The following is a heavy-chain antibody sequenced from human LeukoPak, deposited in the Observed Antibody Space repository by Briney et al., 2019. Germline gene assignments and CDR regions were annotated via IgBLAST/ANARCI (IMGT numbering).Heavy chain of an antibody. J-gene: IGHJ4*02. CDR2: INPNSGGT. D-gene: IGHD3-10*01. CDR1: GYTFTGYY. Sequence: ASVKVSCKASGYTFTGYYMHWVRQAPGQGLEWMGWINPNSGGTNYAQKFQGRVTMTRDTSISTAYMELSRLRSDDTAVYYCALLWFGELSPFDYWGQGTLVTVSS. CDR3: ALLWFGELSPFDY. V-gene: IGHV1-2*02.